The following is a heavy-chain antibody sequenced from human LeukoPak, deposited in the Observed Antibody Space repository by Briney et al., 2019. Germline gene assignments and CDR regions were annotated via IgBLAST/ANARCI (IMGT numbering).Heavy chain of an antibody. J-gene: IGHJ4*02. CDR3: ARGGARYLAD. V-gene: IGHV3-7*01. CDR1: GVSFSSFT. Sequence: GGSLRLSCVASGVSFSSFTMSWVRQAPGKGVEWVAKMKEDGSDIKYVDSVKGRFTICRDNAKNSLCLQMSSLTAEDTAVYYCARGGARYLADWGQGSLVTVSS. CDR2: MKEDGSDI. D-gene: IGHD3-9*01.